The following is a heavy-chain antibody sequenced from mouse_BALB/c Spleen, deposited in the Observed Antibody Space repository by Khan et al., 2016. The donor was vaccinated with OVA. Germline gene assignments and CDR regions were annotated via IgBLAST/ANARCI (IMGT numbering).Heavy chain of an antibody. V-gene: IGHV1-54*01. CDR3: ARGFYDGYLVWLAY. CDR2: INPGSGGT. J-gene: IGHJ3*01. CDR1: GYAFTHYL. Sequence: QVQLQQSGTELVRPGTSVKVSCKASGYAFTHYLIEWVKQRPGQGLEWIGVINPGSGGTNYNEKFEGKATLTADNSSSTAYMHLSSLTSDDSAVYFCARGFYDGYLVWLAYWGQGTLVTVSA. D-gene: IGHD2-3*01.